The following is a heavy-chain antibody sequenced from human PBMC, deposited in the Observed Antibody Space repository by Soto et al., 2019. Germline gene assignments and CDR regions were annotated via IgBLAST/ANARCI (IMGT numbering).Heavy chain of an antibody. CDR2: IWYDGNKK. J-gene: IGHJ4*02. CDR1: GFIFSSYG. CDR3: VITSLRRVSSSGDC. D-gene: IGHD4-4*01. V-gene: IGHV3-33*01. Sequence: ESGGGVVQPGRSLRLSCTASGFIFSSYGMHWVRQAPGKGLEWVAVIWYDGNKKDYVDSVKGRFTISRDNSRNTLFLQMDSLRAEDTAVYYCVITSLRRVSSSGDCWGQGTLVSVSA.